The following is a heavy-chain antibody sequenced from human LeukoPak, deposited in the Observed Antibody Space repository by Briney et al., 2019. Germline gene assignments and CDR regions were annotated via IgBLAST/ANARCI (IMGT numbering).Heavy chain of an antibody. Sequence: ASVKVSCKASGYTFTSYGISWVRQAPGQGLEWMGWISAYNGNTNYAQQLQGRVTMTTDTSTSTAYMELRSLRSDDTAVYYCARVKSGYDFWSGYPLGTAGYYYYYMDVWGKGTTVTVSS. D-gene: IGHD3-3*01. J-gene: IGHJ6*03. CDR2: ISAYNGNT. CDR1: GYTFTSYG. CDR3: ARVKSGYDFWSGYPLGTAGYYYYYMDV. V-gene: IGHV1-18*01.